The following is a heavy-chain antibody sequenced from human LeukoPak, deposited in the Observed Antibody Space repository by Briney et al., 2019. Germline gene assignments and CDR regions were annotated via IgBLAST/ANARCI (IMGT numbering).Heavy chain of an antibody. CDR3: ARNAQYCSTSSCYFFDY. J-gene: IGHJ4*02. V-gene: IGHV4-38-2*01. CDR1: GYSISSDYY. Sequence: SETLSLTCAVSGYSISSDYYWGGIRQPPGRGLEWVGSIYHSESTYYNPSLKSRVLISVDTSKNQFSLKLSSVTAADTAVYYCARNAQYCSTSSCYFFDYWGQGTLVTVSS. CDR2: IYHSEST. D-gene: IGHD2-2*01.